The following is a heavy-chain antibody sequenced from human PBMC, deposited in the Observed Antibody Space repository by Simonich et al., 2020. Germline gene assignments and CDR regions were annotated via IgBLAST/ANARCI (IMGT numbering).Heavy chain of an antibody. CDR2: IYNGDST. V-gene: IGHV3-53*01. Sequence: EVQLLESGGGLIQPGGSLRLSCAASGFTVSRHYRSWVRQAPGKGREGVAVIYNGDSTYSAASVKARFTISRDNSKNTLYLQINSLRAEDTAVYYCARWTATGYYFDYWGQGTLVTVSS. CDR1: GFTVSRHY. J-gene: IGHJ4*02. D-gene: IGHD1-1*01. CDR3: ARWTATGYYFDY.